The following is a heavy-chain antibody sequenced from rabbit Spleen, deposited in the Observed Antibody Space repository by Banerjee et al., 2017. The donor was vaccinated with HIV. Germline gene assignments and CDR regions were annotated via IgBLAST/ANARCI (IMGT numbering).Heavy chain of an antibody. CDR2: IYADRGGST. CDR1: GFSFSNSYY. D-gene: IGHD1-1*01. Sequence: QSLEESGGGLVKPEGSLTLTCTASGFSFSNSYYMCWVRQAPGKGLECIACIYADRGGSTYYASWAKGRFTISKTSSTTVTLQLTSLTAADTATYFCARDLVGVIGWNFYLWGQGTLVTVS. J-gene: IGHJ4*01. CDR3: ARDLVGVIGWNFYL. V-gene: IGHV1S40*01.